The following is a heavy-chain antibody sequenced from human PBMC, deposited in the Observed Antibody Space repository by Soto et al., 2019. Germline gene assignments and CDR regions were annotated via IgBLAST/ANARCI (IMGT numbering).Heavy chain of an antibody. CDR3: ARPGGDSYGYHY. D-gene: IGHD5-18*01. J-gene: IGHJ4*02. Sequence: QVQLVQSGAEVKKPGSSVKVSCKASGGTFSSYASSWVRQSPGQGLEWMGGIMPIFGTANYAQKLQGRVTITADKSKSTAYLELSSLRSEDTAVYYCARPGGDSYGYHYWGQGTLVTVSS. CDR1: GGTFSSYA. CDR2: IMPIFGTA. V-gene: IGHV1-69*06.